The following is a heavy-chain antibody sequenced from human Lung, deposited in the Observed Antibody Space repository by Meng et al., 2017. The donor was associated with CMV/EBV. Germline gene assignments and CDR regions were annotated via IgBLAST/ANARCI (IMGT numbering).Heavy chain of an antibody. J-gene: IGHJ4*02. D-gene: IGHD2-2*01. CDR2: INHSGST. CDR3: ARGGKDIVVVPAPIDY. CDR1: GGSFSGYY. Sequence: GSLRLXCAVYGGSFSGYYWSWIRQPPGKGLEWIGEINHSGSTNYNPSLNSRVTISVDTSKNQFSLKLSSVTAADTAVYYCARGGKDIVVVPAPIDYWGQGXLVTVSS. V-gene: IGHV4-34*01.